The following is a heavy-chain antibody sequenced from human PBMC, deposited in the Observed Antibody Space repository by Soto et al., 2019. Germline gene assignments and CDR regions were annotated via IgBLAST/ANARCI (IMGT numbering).Heavy chain of an antibody. J-gene: IGHJ4*02. D-gene: IGHD4-4*01. CDR3: ARDIGVTTVISNY. CDR1: GYTFTNHY. Sequence: ASVKVSCKASGYTFTNHYMHWVRQAPGQGLEWMGMIDPSSGRTRYVQKFQGRVTMTRDTSTSTVYMDLSSLRSEDTAVYYCARDIGVTTVISNYWGQGTLVTVSS. V-gene: IGHV1-46*01. CDR2: IDPSSGRT.